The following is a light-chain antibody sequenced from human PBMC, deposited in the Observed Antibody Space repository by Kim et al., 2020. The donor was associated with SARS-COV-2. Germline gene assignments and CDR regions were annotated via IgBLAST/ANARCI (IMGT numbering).Light chain of an antibody. CDR1: QSISDW. Sequence: SASVGDSVTLTGRASQSISDWLAWYQQKPGKAPNLLIYKASTLESGVPSRFSGIGSGTEFSLTISSLQPDDFATYYCQHYNSYTYTFGQGTKLEI. V-gene: IGKV1-5*03. CDR3: QHYNSYTYT. J-gene: IGKJ2*01. CDR2: KAS.